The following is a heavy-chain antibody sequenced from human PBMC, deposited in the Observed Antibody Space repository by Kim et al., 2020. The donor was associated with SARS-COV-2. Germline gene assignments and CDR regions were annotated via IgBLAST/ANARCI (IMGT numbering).Heavy chain of an antibody. CDR2: GGST. D-gene: IGHD1-1*01. CDR3: ATGNWKGIN. V-gene: IGHV3-23*01. J-gene: IGHJ4*02. Sequence: GGSTYNAAPVQGRFTISRDNSKHTLYVQMTSLRVEDTAIYDCATGNWKGINWGQGTLVTVSS.